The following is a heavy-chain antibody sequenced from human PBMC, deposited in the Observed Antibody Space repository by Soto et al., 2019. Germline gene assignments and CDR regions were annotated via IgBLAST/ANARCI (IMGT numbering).Heavy chain of an antibody. Sequence: EVQLLESGGGLVQPGGSLRLSCAASGFIFSSYALTWVRQAPGKGLEWVSAISGSGGGTYYADSVKGRFTISRDNSKNTVYLQMNSLRAEDTAIYYCARLRGVTSGSSEDWGQGALVTVSS. V-gene: IGHV3-23*01. CDR1: GFIFSSYA. CDR2: ISGSGGGT. D-gene: IGHD3-22*01. CDR3: ARLRGVTSGSSED. J-gene: IGHJ4*01.